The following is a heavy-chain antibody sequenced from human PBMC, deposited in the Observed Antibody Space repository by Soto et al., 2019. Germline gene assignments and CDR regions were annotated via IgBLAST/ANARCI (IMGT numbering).Heavy chain of an antibody. V-gene: IGHV1-18*01. CDR1: GYTFSNYG. CDR3: ARVVPGAEAWFGP. Sequence: VASVKVSCKTSGYTFSNYGITWVRQAPGQPLEWLGWISLYSDGTNYAQKFRGRVSMTTDTSTTTAYMELRSLRSDDTAVYYCARVVPGAEAWFGPWGQGTLVTVSS. J-gene: IGHJ5*02. D-gene: IGHD2-2*01. CDR2: ISLYSDGT.